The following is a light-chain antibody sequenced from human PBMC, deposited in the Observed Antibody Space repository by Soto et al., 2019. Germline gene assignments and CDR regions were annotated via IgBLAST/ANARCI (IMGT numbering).Light chain of an antibody. Sequence: QSALTQPASVSGSPGQSITISCTRSSSNVESYNLVSWYQHPPGKAPKLIIYEGSEWPSGVSNRFSGAQSGHTASLTISGLQAEDEADYYCSSYANAVVFGGGTKLTV. CDR1: SSNVESYNL. V-gene: IGLV2-23*01. CDR3: SSYANAVV. CDR2: EGS. J-gene: IGLJ2*01.